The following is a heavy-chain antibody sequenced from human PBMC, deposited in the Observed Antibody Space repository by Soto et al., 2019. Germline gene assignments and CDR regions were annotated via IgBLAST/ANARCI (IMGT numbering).Heavy chain of an antibody. Sequence: QVQLVESGGTLIKPGGSLRLSCAASGFTFSDFYMTWIRQAPGKGLEWVSNISPSGSTLDYADSVKGRFTISRDNAKNSLSLEMNSLRAEDTAVHYCVRKWLALRDAFDICGQGTVVTVSS. V-gene: IGHV3-11*01. CDR1: GFTFSDFY. D-gene: IGHD6-19*01. J-gene: IGHJ3*02. CDR3: VRKWLALRDAFDI. CDR2: ISPSGSTL.